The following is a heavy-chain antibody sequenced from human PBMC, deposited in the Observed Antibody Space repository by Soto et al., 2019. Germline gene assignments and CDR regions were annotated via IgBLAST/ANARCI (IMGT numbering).Heavy chain of an antibody. CDR1: GGSIISYY. V-gene: IGHV4-59*01. J-gene: IGHJ3*01. CDR2: IYYSGST. CDR3: ASGGWTYNILTGYYL. Sequence: PSETLSLTCTVSGGSIISYYWSWIRQPPGKGLEWTGYIYYSGSTKYNPSLKSRVTISVDTSKNQFSLKLRSVTAADTAVYYCASGGWTYNILTGYYLWGQGTMVTVSS. D-gene: IGHD3-9*01.